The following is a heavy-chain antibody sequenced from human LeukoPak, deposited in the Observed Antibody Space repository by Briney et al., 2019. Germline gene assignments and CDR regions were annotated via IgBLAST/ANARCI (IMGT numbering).Heavy chain of an antibody. J-gene: IGHJ3*02. V-gene: IGHV4-59*01. Sequence: SETLSLTCSVSGGSISSSYWSWIRQAPGKGPERIGYIFYTGSNDYSPSLKSRVTISVDTSKNQFSLRVNSVTAADTAVYYCARAIYSRAWYASDIWGQGTVVTVSA. CDR1: GGSISSSY. D-gene: IGHD6-19*01. CDR3: ARAIYSRAWYASDI. CDR2: IFYTGSN.